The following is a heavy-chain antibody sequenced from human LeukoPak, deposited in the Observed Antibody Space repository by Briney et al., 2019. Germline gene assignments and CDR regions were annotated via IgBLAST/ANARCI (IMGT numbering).Heavy chain of an antibody. CDR1: GYTFTGYY. J-gene: IGHJ5*02. D-gene: IGHD6-13*01. Sequence: ASVKVSCKASGYTFTGYYMHWVRQAPGQGLEWMGWINPNSGGTNYAQKFQGRVTMTRDTSISTVYMELSRLRSDDTAVYYCARDRIAAAGTRWFDPWGQRTLVTVSS. CDR3: ARDRIAAAGTRWFDP. V-gene: IGHV1-2*02. CDR2: INPNSGGT.